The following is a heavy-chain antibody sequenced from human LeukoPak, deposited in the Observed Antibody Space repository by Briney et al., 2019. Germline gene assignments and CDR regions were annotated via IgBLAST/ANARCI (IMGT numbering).Heavy chain of an antibody. CDR2: VSYSGST. J-gene: IGHJ4*02. CDR1: GASISTSY. CDR3: ARERYVYLDY. V-gene: IGHV4-59*01. Sequence: SETLSLTCTVSGASISTSYWYWIRQPPGKGLEWIGYVSYSGSTNYNPSLKSRVTISVDTSKNQFSLRLTSVTAADTAVYYCARERYVYLDYWGQGTLVTVSS. D-gene: IGHD3-9*01.